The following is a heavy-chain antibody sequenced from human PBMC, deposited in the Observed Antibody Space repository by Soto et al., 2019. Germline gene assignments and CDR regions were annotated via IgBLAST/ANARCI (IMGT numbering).Heavy chain of an antibody. J-gene: IGHJ4*02. D-gene: IGHD3-22*01. Sequence: QVQLVESGGGVVQPGSSLRLSCAASGITFSNYGTHWVRQAPGKGLEWVAVIWYDGRDKYYADSVKGRFTISRDNSKNTLYLQMNSLTADDAAAYYCVSGYGYFDNGGQGTLVTVSS. CDR3: VSGYGYFDN. V-gene: IGHV3-33*01. CDR1: GITFSNYG. CDR2: IWYDGRDK.